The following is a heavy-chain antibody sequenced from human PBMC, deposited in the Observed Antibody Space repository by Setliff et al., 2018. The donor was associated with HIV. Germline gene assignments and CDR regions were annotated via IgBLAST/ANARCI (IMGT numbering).Heavy chain of an antibody. V-gene: IGHV4-39*01. Sequence: SETLSLTCTVSGGSIGRRSDYWGWIRQPPGKGLEWIGNIYYSGSTYYNPSLKSRVTISVDTSKNQFSLKLSSVTAADTAVYYCARPVEMANREFDYWGQGTLVTVSS. CDR2: IYYSGST. D-gene: IGHD1-26*01. CDR1: GGSIGRRSDY. CDR3: ARPVEMANREFDY. J-gene: IGHJ4*02.